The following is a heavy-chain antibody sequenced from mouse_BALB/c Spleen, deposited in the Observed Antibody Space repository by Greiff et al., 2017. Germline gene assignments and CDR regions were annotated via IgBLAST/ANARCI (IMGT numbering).Heavy chain of an antibody. Sequence: EVMLVESGGGLVQPGGSLRLSCATSGFTFTDYYMSWVRQPPGKALEWLGFIRNKANGYTTEYSASVKGRFTISRDNSQSILYLQMNTLRAEDSATYYCARDYDEGYYAMDYWGQGTSVTVSS. CDR3: ARDYDEGYYAMDY. CDR1: GFTFTDYY. V-gene: IGHV7-3*02. CDR2: IRNKANGYTT. J-gene: IGHJ4*01. D-gene: IGHD2-12*01.